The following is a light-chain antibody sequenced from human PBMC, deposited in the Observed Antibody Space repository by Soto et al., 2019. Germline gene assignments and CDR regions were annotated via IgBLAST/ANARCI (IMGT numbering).Light chain of an antibody. Sequence: DIQMTQSASTLSASVGYRVTITGRASQSISSWLAWYQQKPGKAPKLLIYDASSLESGVPSRFSGSGSGTEFTLTISSLQPDDFATYYCQQYNSYSWTFGQGTKVDIK. CDR3: QQYNSYSWT. CDR1: QSISSW. V-gene: IGKV1-5*01. J-gene: IGKJ1*01. CDR2: DAS.